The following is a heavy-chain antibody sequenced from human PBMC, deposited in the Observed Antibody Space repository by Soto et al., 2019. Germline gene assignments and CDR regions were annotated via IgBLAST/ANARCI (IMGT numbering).Heavy chain of an antibody. Sequence: ASVKVSCKASGYTFTSYAMHLVRQAPGQRLEWMGWINAGNGNTKYSQKFQGRVAITRDASASTAYMELSSLRSEDTAVYYCARHGVGYYYMDVWGKGTTVTVSS. CDR2: INAGNGNT. J-gene: IGHJ6*03. V-gene: IGHV1-3*01. CDR1: GYTFTSYA. CDR3: ARHGVGYYYMDV. D-gene: IGHD2-8*01.